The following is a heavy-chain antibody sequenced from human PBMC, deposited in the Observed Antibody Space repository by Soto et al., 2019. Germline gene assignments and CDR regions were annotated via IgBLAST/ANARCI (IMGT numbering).Heavy chain of an antibody. CDR2: ISSSGSTI. CDR3: AKYYDFWSGRPLGV. CDR1: GFTFSSYE. J-gene: IGHJ6*02. Sequence: LRLSCAASGFTFSSYEMNWVRQAPGKGLEWVSYISSSGSTIYYADSVKGRFTISRDNAKNSLYLQMNSLRAEDTAVYYCAKYYDFWSGRPLGVWSQGCTVDDSS. V-gene: IGHV3-48*03. D-gene: IGHD3-3*01.